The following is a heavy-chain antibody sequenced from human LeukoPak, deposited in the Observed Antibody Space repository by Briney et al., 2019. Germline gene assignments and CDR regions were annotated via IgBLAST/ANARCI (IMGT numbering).Heavy chain of an antibody. Sequence: PGGSLRLSCAASGFTFSSYSMNWVRQAPGKGLEWVSSISSSSSYIYYADSVKGRFTISRDNAKNSLYLQMNSLRAEDTAVYYCARDQAYYDSSGYLDYWGQGTLVTVSS. CDR3: ARDQAYYDSSGYLDY. D-gene: IGHD3-22*01. CDR2: ISSSSSYI. J-gene: IGHJ4*02. CDR1: GFTFSSYS. V-gene: IGHV3-21*01.